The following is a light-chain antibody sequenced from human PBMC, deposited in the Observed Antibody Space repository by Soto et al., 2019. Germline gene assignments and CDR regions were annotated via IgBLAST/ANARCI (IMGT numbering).Light chain of an antibody. Sequence: DIQMTQSPSTLSASVGDRVAISCRASQSVSGWLAWNQQKPGKVPKLLIYQASTLEDGVPSRFSGSGSGTEFTLTVSSLQPDDSATYYCQHYTDYSYTFGPGTHLEIK. CDR1: QSVSGW. V-gene: IGKV1-5*03. CDR2: QAS. J-gene: IGKJ2*01. CDR3: QHYTDYSYT.